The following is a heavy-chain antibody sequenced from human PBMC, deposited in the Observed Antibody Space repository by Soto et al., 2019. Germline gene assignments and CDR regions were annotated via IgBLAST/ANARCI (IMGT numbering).Heavy chain of an antibody. CDR3: ARRQISPPTRGAANARGGMDV. Sequence: QVQLVESGGGVVQPGRSLRLSCAASGFTFNNYGMHWVRQAPGKGLEWLAVIWNDGSNSSYANSVKGRFTISRDNSKNTLYLQMSCLRAEDTAVYYCARRQISPPTRGAANARGGMDVWGQGTTVTVSS. V-gene: IGHV3-33*01. J-gene: IGHJ6*02. D-gene: IGHD6-13*01. CDR1: GFTFNNYG. CDR2: IWNDGSNS.